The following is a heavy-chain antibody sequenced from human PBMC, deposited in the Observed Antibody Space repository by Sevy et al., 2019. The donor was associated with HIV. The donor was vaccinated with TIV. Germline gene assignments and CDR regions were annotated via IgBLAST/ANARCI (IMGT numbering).Heavy chain of an antibody. CDR3: VSLFLSYRSGWSYFDY. CDR1: GFTVNDKY. D-gene: IGHD6-19*01. J-gene: IGHJ4*02. Sequence: GGSLRLSCAISGFTVNDKYIIWVRRAPGKGLEWVSDIFSSGSTYYADSAKGRFTISRDNSKSTVYLQMNSLRAEDTAVYYCVSLFLSYRSGWSYFDYWGQGTLVTVSS. CDR2: IFSSGST. V-gene: IGHV3-66*02.